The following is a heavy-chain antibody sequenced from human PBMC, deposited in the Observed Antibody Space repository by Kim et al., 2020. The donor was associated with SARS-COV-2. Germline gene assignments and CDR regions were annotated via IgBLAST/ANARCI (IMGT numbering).Heavy chain of an antibody. Sequence: SETLSLTCTVSGGSISSYYWSWIRQPPGKGLEWIGYIYYSGSTNYNPSLKSRVTISVDTSKNQFSLKLSSVTAADTAVYYCARGWVHSWGWFDPWGQGTLVTVSS. J-gene: IGHJ5*02. CDR1: GGSISSYY. D-gene: IGHD1-26*01. V-gene: IGHV4-59*01. CDR3: ARGWVHSWGWFDP. CDR2: IYYSGST.